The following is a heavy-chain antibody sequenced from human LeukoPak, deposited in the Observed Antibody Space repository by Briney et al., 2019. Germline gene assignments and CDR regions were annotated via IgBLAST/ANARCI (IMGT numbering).Heavy chain of an antibody. CDR3: ARADSSIAARLSRSSIFNYYYYMDV. V-gene: IGHV3-7*01. Sequence: PGGSLRLSCAASGFTFTSYAMSWVRQAPGKGLEWVANIKQDGSEKYYVDSVKGRFTISRDNAKNSLYLQMNSLRAEDTAVYYCARADSSIAARLSRSSIFNYYYYMDVWGKGTTVTVPS. CDR1: GFTFTSYA. J-gene: IGHJ6*03. D-gene: IGHD6-6*01. CDR2: IKQDGSEK.